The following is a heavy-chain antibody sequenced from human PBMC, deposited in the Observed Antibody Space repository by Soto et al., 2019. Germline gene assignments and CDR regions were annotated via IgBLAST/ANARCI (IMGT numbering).Heavy chain of an antibody. Sequence: ESGPTLVNPTQTLTLTCTFSGFSHSTTGVSVGWIRQPLGKALEWLALIYWNDEKRYSPSLRSRLTITKDTSKNQVVLTVTNMDPVDTATYYCAHERAMIGVTHDAFDIWGQGTVVTVSS. CDR3: AHERAMIGVTHDAFDI. V-gene: IGHV2-5*01. CDR1: GFSHSTTGVS. D-gene: IGHD3-22*01. J-gene: IGHJ3*02. CDR2: IYWNDEK.